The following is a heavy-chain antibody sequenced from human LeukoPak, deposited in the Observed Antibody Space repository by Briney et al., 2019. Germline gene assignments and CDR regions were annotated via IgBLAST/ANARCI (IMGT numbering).Heavy chain of an antibody. CDR1: GFTFSSYA. V-gene: IGHV3-23*01. CDR2: ISGSGGST. Sequence: GGSLRLPCAASGFTFSSYAMGWVRQAPGKGLEWVSAISGSGGSTYYADSVKGRFTISRDNFKNTLYLQMNSLRAEDTAVYYCAKFVQQLVISAFDIWGQGTMVTVSS. J-gene: IGHJ3*02. CDR3: AKFVQQLVISAFDI. D-gene: IGHD6-13*01.